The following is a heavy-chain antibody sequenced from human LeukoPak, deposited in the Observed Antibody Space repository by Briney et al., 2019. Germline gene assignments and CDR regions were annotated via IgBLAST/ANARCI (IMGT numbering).Heavy chain of an antibody. CDR3: AREVDEYFDY. V-gene: IGHV3-7*01. CDR1: GFTFSSYW. J-gene: IGHJ4*02. D-gene: IGHD2/OR15-2a*01. Sequence: GGSLRLSCAASGFTFSSYWMSWVRQAPGKGLEWVANIKQDGSEKYYVDSVKGRFTISRDNAKDSLVLLMNNLRAEDTAVYYCAREVDEYFDYWGQGTLVTVSS. CDR2: IKQDGSEK.